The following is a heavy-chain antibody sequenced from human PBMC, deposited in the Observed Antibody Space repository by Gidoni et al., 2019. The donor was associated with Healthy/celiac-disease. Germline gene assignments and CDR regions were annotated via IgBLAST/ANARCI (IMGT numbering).Heavy chain of an antibody. Sequence: QVQLQESCPGLVKPSATLSLTCTVSGCSISSYYWSWLRQPPGKGLEWIGYIYYSGSTNYNPSLKSRVTISVDTSKNQFSLKLSSVTAADTAVYYCAREIVVVPAAINYFDYWGQGTLVTVSS. V-gene: IGHV4-59*01. D-gene: IGHD2-2*02. CDR3: AREIVVVPAAINYFDY. CDR2: IYYSGST. J-gene: IGHJ4*02. CDR1: GCSISSYY.